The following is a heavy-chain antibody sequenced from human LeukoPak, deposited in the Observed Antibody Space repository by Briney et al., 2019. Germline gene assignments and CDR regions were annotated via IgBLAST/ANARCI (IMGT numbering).Heavy chain of an antibody. CDR1: GFTLSDHN. V-gene: IGHV3-72*01. Sequence: GGSLRLSCAASGFTLSDHNMDWVRQVPGKGLEWVGRSRNKVSSYTTDYAASVKGRFTISRDDSKNSLNLQMNSLKTEDTAVYYCARVEYSSSSWVYWGQGTLVTVSS. D-gene: IGHD6-6*01. J-gene: IGHJ4*02. CDR3: ARVEYSSSSWVY. CDR2: SRNKVSSYTT.